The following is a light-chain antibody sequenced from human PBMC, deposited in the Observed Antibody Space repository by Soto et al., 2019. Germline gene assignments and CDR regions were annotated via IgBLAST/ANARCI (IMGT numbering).Light chain of an antibody. CDR1: QSVGSK. CDR3: QQYNDRSRYT. CDR2: GAS. V-gene: IGKV3-15*01. Sequence: EIVMTQSPATLSVSPGERVILSCMASQSVGSKLAWFQQRFGQAPSLLIYGASTRATGVPARFSGSGSGTEFPLIISSLQSEDFEISYCQQYNDRSRYTFGQGTNLEIK. J-gene: IGKJ2*01.